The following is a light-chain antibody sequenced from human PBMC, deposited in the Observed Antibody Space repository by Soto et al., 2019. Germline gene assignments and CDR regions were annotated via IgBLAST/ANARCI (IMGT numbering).Light chain of an antibody. CDR1: SSNIGTNY. CDR2: RNN. J-gene: IGLJ2*01. V-gene: IGLV1-47*01. Sequence: QSVLTQPPSASGTPGQRVTISCSGSSSNIGTNYVYWYQQLPGAAPKVLIYRNNQRPSGVPDRFSGSKSGTSASLSISGLRSEDEADYYCAAWDDSLSGVIFGGGTKLT. CDR3: AAWDDSLSGVI.